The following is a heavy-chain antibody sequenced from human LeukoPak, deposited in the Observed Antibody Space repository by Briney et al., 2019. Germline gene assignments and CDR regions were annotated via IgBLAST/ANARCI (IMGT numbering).Heavy chain of an antibody. J-gene: IGHJ4*02. CDR3: AKDISPSIAAASTGVDY. Sequence: GGSLRLSCAASGFTFADYTMHPVRHAPGKGLEWVSGISGNSGSVGYVDSVKGRFTISRDNAKDSLYLQMHSLRAEDTALYFCAKDISPSIAAASTGVDYWGEGAL. CDR2: ISGNSGSV. CDR1: GFTFADYT. V-gene: IGHV3-9*01. D-gene: IGHD6-13*01.